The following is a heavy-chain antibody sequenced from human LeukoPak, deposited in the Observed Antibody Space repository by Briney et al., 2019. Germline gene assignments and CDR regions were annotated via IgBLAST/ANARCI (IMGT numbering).Heavy chain of an antibody. CDR1: GGSISSGGYS. V-gene: IGHV4-30-2*01. Sequence: SETLSLTCAVSGGSISSGGYSWSWIRQPPGKGLERIGYIYHSGSTYYNPSLKSRVTISVDRSKNQFSLKLSSVTAADTAVYYCARAVDSSGWPFDYWGQGTLVTVSS. J-gene: IGHJ4*02. CDR2: IYHSGST. CDR3: ARAVDSSGWPFDY. D-gene: IGHD6-19*01.